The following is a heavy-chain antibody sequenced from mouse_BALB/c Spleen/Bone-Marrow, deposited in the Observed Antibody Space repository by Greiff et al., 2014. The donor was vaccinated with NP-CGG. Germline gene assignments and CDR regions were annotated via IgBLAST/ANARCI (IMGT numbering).Heavy chain of an antibody. CDR3: ARGYGSSYGTGYFDV. CDR1: GFNIKDTY. V-gene: IGHV14-3*02. CDR2: IDPANGNT. D-gene: IGHD1-1*01. J-gene: IGHJ1*01. Sequence: VQLQQSGAELVKPGASVKLSCTASGFNIKDTYMHWVKQRPEQGLEWIGRIDPANGNTKYDPKFQGKATITADTSSNTAYLQLSSLTSEDTAVYSCARGYGSSYGTGYFDVWGAGTTVTVSS.